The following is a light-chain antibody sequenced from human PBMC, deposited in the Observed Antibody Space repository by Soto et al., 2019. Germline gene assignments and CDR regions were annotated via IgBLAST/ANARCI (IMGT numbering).Light chain of an antibody. CDR1: QSLSNN. CDR3: QQYNNWRRT. CDR2: GAS. Sequence: EIVMTQSPATLSVSPGERATLSCRASQSLSNNLAWYQQKPGQAPRLLIYGASTRATGIPARFSCSRSGTEFTLTISSLQSEDFAVYYCQQYNNWRRTFGQGTKVEIK. V-gene: IGKV3-15*01. J-gene: IGKJ1*01.